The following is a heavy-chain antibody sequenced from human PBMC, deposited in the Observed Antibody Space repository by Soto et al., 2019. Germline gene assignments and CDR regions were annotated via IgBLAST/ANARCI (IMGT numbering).Heavy chain of an antibody. CDR1: GFSLTSGVVG. CDR2: IYWTDEQ. CDR3: AHRLPGPSGYDV. D-gene: IGHD6-13*01. Sequence: QITLKESGPTLVKPTQTLTLTCTFSGFSLTSGVVGVGWIRQPPGEALEWLALIYWTDEQYYNPSLRNRLTITGDTSKNQVVLTMTNMDPVDTATYYCAHRLPGPSGYDVWGQGTTVTVSS. V-gene: IGHV2-5*01. J-gene: IGHJ6*02.